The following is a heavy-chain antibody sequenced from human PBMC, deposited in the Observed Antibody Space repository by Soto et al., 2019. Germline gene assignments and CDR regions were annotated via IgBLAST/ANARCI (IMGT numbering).Heavy chain of an antibody. Sequence: PGGSLRLSCAASGFTFSSYSMNWVRQAPGKGLEWFSYISSSSSTIYYADSVKGRFTISRDNAKNSLYLQMNSLRDEDTAVYYCARDYPPYYYGSGSPGDAFDIWGQGTMVTVSS. CDR1: GFTFSSYS. D-gene: IGHD3-10*01. J-gene: IGHJ3*02. V-gene: IGHV3-48*02. CDR3: ARDYPPYYYGSGSPGDAFDI. CDR2: ISSSSSTI.